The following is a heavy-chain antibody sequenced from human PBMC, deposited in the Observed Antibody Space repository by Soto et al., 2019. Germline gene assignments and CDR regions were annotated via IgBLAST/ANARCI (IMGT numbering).Heavy chain of an antibody. Sequence: SETLSLTCTVSGGSISSGGYYWSWVRQHPGKGLEWIGYIYYSGSTYYDPSLKSRVTISVDTSKNQFSLKLSSVTAADTAVYYCASWRWELPGFYWGQGTLVTVSS. CDR1: GGSISSGGYY. CDR2: IYYSGST. V-gene: IGHV4-31*03. J-gene: IGHJ4*02. CDR3: ASWRWELPGFY. D-gene: IGHD1-26*01.